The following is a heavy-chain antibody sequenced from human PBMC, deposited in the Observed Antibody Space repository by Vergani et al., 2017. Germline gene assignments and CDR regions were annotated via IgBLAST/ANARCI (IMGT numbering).Heavy chain of an antibody. J-gene: IGHJ4*02. V-gene: IGHV3-23*04. CDR2: ISSDGGST. CDR1: GFTFSTYA. D-gene: IGHD3-22*01. Sequence: EVQLVETGGGLAQPDRSLRLSCAASGFTFSTYAMTWVRQAPGKGLEWVSTISSDGGSTYYADSVKGRFTISRDNSKNTLSLQMNSLTAEDTAIYYCAGPQGTSAYYYGGFDYWGQGILVTVSS. CDR3: AGPQGTSAYYYGGFDY.